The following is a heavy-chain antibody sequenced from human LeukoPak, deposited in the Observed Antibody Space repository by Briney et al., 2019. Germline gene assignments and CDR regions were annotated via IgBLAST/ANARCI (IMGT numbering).Heavy chain of an antibody. CDR3: AKGPRGILTGYRYFDY. Sequence: GGSLRLSCAASGFTFSSYWMSWVRQAPGKGLEWVANIKQDGSEKYYVDSVKGRFTISRDNAKNSLYLQMNSLRAEDTAVYYCAKGPRGILTGYRYFDYWGQGTLVTVSS. D-gene: IGHD3-9*01. J-gene: IGHJ4*02. V-gene: IGHV3-7*01. CDR2: IKQDGSEK. CDR1: GFTFSSYW.